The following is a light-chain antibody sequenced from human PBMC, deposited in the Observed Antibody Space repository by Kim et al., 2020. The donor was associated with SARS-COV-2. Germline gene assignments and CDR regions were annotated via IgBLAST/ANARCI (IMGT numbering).Light chain of an antibody. CDR2: GAS. V-gene: IGKV3-15*01. J-gene: IGKJ4*01. Sequence: PAVLSASAGEGVTLSCRASQSVGYNVAWYQQRSGQAPRLLIYGASTRATGIPARFSGSGSGTDFTLTISNLQSEDFAVYYCQHDAFGGGTKLEI. CDR1: QSVGYN. CDR3: QHDA.